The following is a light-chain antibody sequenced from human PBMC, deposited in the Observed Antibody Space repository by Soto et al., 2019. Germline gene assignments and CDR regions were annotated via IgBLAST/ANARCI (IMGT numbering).Light chain of an antibody. CDR3: QQYDGH. Sequence: DIRLTQSPSTVSASVGDRVTITCRASQSINTWLAWYQQKPGKAPRVLIYDASSLQSGVPSRFSGSGSGTEFTLTISSQEPDDFATYYCQQYDGHFGQGTKLEIK. V-gene: IGKV1-5*01. J-gene: IGKJ2*01. CDR2: DAS. CDR1: QSINTW.